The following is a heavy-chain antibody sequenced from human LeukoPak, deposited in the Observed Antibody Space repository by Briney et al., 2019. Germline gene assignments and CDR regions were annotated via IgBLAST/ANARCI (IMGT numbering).Heavy chain of an antibody. Sequence: SETLSLTCTVSGGSIGTYYWSWVRQSPGKGLEWIGYIYVTGNRYNPYLQSRVTISVDTSRNRFFLKMSSVTAADTAVYYCARHIGGGIEDMDVWGKGTKVTVSS. CDR1: GGSIGTYY. V-gene: IGHV4-59*08. D-gene: IGHD3-16*02. J-gene: IGHJ6*03. CDR2: IYVTGN. CDR3: ARHIGGGIEDMDV.